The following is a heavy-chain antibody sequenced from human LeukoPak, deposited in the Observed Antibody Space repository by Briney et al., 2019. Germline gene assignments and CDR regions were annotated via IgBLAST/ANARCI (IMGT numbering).Heavy chain of an antibody. J-gene: IGHJ4*02. Sequence: GGSLRLSCAASGFTFSSYSMNWVRQAPGKGLEWVSSISSSSSYIYYADSVKGRFTISRDNAKNSLYLQMNSLRAEDTAVYYCARYNSSRSPFDYWGQGTLVTVSS. V-gene: IGHV3-21*01. CDR1: GFTFSSYS. CDR2: ISSSSSYI. D-gene: IGHD6-13*01. CDR3: ARYNSSRSPFDY.